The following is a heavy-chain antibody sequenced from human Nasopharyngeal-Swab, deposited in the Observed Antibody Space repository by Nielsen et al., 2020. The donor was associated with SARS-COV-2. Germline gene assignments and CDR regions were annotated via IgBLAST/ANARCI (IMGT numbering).Heavy chain of an antibody. D-gene: IGHD3-10*01. CDR3: ARDPGSYYFDF. CDR2: TYSGGST. V-gene: IGHV3-53*01. J-gene: IGHJ4*02. Sequence: GESLKISCAASGFTVGNNYMTWVRQAPGKGLQWVSVTYSGGSTYYADSVKGRFTISRDNSKNMVYLQMNSLRAEDTAVYYCARDPGSYYFDFWGQGTLVTVSS. CDR1: GFTVGNNY.